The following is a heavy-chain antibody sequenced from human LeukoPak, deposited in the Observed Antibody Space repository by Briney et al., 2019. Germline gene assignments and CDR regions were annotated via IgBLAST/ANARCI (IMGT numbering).Heavy chain of an antibody. CDR1: GYTFTGYY. CDR3: ARVASSRHDAFDI. J-gene: IGHJ3*02. Sequence: ASVKVSCKASGYTFTGYYMHWVRQAPGQGLEWMGWINPNSGGTNYAQKFQGRVTMTRDTSISTAYMELSRLRSDDTAVYYCARVASSRHDAFDIWGQGTMVTVSS. D-gene: IGHD6-13*01. V-gene: IGHV1-2*02. CDR2: INPNSGGT.